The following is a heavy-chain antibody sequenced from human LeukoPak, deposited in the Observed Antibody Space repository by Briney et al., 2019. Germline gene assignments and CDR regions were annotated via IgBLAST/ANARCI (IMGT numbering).Heavy chain of an antibody. Sequence: SETLSLTCTVSGGSISSYYWSWIRQPAGKGLEWIGRIYTSGSTNYNPSLKSRVTMSVDTSKNQFPLKLSSVTAADTAVYYCAREGYCSSTSCYLYYYYYGMDVWGQGTTVTVSS. CDR2: IYTSGST. CDR1: GGSISSYY. J-gene: IGHJ6*02. V-gene: IGHV4-4*07. D-gene: IGHD2-2*01. CDR3: AREGYCSSTSCYLYYYYYGMDV.